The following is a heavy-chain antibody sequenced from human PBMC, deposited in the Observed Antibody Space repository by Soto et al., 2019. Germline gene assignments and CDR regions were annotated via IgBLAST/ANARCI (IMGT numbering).Heavy chain of an antibody. CDR3: ARGYSFGYGFDY. D-gene: IGHD5-18*01. J-gene: IGHJ4*02. CDR1: GFSFSNYE. Sequence: EVQLVESGGGLVQPGGSLRLSCAASGFSFSNYEMNWVRQAPGKGLEWVSFISSTSTTYYADSVKGRFTFSRDNAKNSLSLQMNSLRAEDTAVYYRARGYSFGYGFDYWGQGTLVTVSS. CDR2: ISSTSTT. V-gene: IGHV3-48*03.